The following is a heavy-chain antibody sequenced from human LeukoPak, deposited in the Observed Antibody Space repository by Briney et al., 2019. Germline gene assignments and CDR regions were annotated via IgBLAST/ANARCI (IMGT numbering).Heavy chain of an antibody. Sequence: PSETLSLTCTVSGGSITSYYCSWIRQPPGKGLEWIGYIYYSGSTNYNPSLNSRVTISIDTSKNQFSLKLSSVTAADTAVYYCARIEMATTQDYYYYMDVWGKGTTVTVSS. V-gene: IGHV4-59*08. CDR2: IYYSGST. J-gene: IGHJ6*03. CDR1: GGSITSYY. D-gene: IGHD5-24*01. CDR3: ARIEMATTQDYYYYMDV.